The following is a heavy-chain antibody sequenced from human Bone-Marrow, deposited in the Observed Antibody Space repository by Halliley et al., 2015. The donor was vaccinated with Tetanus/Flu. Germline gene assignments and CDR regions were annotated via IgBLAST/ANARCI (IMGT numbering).Heavy chain of an antibody. V-gene: IGHV3-7*02. Sequence: GKGLGWGAQIKQDGSEIYYVDSVKGRFPISRDNAKNSLYLQMNSLRAEDAAMYYCAAWGGDFGAWGQGALVTVSS. CDR3: AAWGGDFGA. J-gene: IGHJ5*02. CDR2: IKQDGSEI. D-gene: IGHD3-10*01.